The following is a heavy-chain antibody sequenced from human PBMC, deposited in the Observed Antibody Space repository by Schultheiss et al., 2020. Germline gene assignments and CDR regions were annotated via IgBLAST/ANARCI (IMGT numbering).Heavy chain of an antibody. CDR2: INPNSGGT. V-gene: IGHV1-2*06. Sequence: ASVKVSCKASGYTFIGYYLHWVRQAPGQGLEWMGRINPNSGGTNYAHKFQGRVTMTSDTSISTAYMELSSLRSEDTAVYYCARGHSPEGIDYYYYYMDVWGKGTTVTVSS. J-gene: IGHJ6*03. CDR1: GYTFIGYY. CDR3: ARGHSPEGIDYYYYYMDV. D-gene: IGHD2-15*01.